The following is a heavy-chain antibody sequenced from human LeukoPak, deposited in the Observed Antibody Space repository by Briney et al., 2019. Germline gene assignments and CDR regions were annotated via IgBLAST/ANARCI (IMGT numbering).Heavy chain of an antibody. CDR1: GFTFSHHA. V-gene: IGHV3-23*01. Sequence: GGSLRLSCAASGFTFSHHAMNWVRQAPVKGLEWVSLISYSGGSTYYADSVKGRFTISRDNSKDMVFLQMNGLRAEDTAVYFCARGTPTLDYWGQGTLVTVSS. D-gene: IGHD3-16*01. CDR3: ARGTPTLDY. CDR2: ISYSGGST. J-gene: IGHJ4*02.